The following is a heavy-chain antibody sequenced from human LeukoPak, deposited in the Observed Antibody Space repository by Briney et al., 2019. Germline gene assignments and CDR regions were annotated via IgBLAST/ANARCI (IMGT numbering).Heavy chain of an antibody. CDR3: AKGTYYDILTGYPYFDY. V-gene: IGHV3-43*02. CDR1: GFSFDDYA. Sequence: GGSLRLSCAASGFSFDDYAMHWVRQLPGKGLEWVSVISGDGGDTDYVDSVKGRFTISRDNSKNTLYLQMNSLRAEDTAVYYCAKGTYYDILTGYPYFDYWGQGTLVTVSS. CDR2: ISGDGGDT. J-gene: IGHJ4*02. D-gene: IGHD3-9*01.